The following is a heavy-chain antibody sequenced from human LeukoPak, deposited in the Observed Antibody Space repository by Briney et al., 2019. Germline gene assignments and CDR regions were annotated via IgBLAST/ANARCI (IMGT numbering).Heavy chain of an antibody. CDR3: SKWGDYDVLTGYYDSDF. CDR1: GFTFSNYA. CDR2: IVGSGGST. Sequence: PGGSLRLSCAAPGFTFSNYAMSWVRQAAGKGREWVSAIVGSGGSTYYADSVKGRFTIPRDNSKNTLFLQMNSLRVEDTALYYCSKWGDYDVLTGYYDSDFWGQGTLVTVSS. J-gene: IGHJ4*02. D-gene: IGHD3-9*01. V-gene: IGHV3-23*01.